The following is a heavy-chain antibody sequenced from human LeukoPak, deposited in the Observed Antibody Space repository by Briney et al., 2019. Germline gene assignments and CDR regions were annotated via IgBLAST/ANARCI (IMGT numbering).Heavy chain of an antibody. CDR2: IYYSGST. CDR1: GGSISSYN. Sequence: SETLSLTCTVSGGSISSYNWSWIRQPPGKGLEWIGYIYYSGSTNYNPSLTSRVTISVDTSKNQFSLKLSSVTAADTAVYYCARACGRDCYSMEYGGQGTLVTVSS. J-gene: IGHJ4*02. D-gene: IGHD2-21*02. CDR3: ARACGRDCYSMEY. V-gene: IGHV4-59*01.